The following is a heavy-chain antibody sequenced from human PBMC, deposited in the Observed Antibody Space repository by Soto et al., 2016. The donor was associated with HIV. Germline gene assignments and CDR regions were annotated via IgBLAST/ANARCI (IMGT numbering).Heavy chain of an antibody. CDR1: GFTFDAYA. J-gene: IGHJ4*02. Sequence: DVQLVESGGGLVQPGRSLRLSCAASGFTFDAYAMHWVRQAPGKGLEWVSGISWNSGNRGYADSVKGRFTISRDNAKNSLYLQMNSLRPEDTAFYYCVKDNSGWYYFDYWGQGTLVTVSS. CDR3: VKDNSGWYYFDY. D-gene: IGHD6-19*01. V-gene: IGHV3-9*01. CDR2: ISWNSGNR.